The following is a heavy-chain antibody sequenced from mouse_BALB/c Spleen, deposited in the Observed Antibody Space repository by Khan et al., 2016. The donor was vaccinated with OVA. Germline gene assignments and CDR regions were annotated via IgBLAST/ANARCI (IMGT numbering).Heavy chain of an antibody. Sequence: QIQLVQSGPELKKPGETVKISCKASGYTFTNYGMNWVKQAPGKGLKWMGWINTYTGEPTYADDFKGRFAFSLETSASTAYLQINNLKNEDTATXFCARDYGYAYWGQGTLVTVSA. CDR3: ARDYGYAY. J-gene: IGHJ3*01. CDR1: GYTFTNYG. CDR2: INTYTGEP. D-gene: IGHD1-2*01. V-gene: IGHV9-3-1*01.